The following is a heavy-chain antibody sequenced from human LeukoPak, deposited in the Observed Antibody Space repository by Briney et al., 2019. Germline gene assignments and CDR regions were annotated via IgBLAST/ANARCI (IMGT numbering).Heavy chain of an antibody. Sequence: SETLSLTCAVYGGSFSGYYWSWIRQPPGKGLEWIGEINHSGSTNYNPSLKSRVTISVDTSKNQFSLKLSSVTAADTAVYYCARSLRYFDWVPGDFDYWAREPWSPSPQ. J-gene: IGHJ4*02. CDR1: GGSFSGYY. V-gene: IGHV4-34*01. CDR2: INHSGST. D-gene: IGHD3-9*01. CDR3: ARSLRYFDWVPGDFDY.